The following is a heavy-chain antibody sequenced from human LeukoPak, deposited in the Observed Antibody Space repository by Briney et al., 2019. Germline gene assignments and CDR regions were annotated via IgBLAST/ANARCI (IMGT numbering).Heavy chain of an antibody. V-gene: IGHV4-4*09. CDR2: IYASGTT. CDR1: GGSFSGYD. CDR3: GGRGF. D-gene: IGHD3-10*01. Sequence: PSETLSLTCAVYGGSFSGYDWSWIRQPPGKGLEWIGCIYASGTTNYNPSLKGRLTISVDTSNSQFSLTVRSVTAADTAVYYCGGRGFWGQGTLVTVSS. J-gene: IGHJ4*02.